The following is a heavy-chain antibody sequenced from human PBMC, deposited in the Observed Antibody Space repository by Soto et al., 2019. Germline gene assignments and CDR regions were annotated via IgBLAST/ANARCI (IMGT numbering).Heavy chain of an antibody. V-gene: IGHV3-9*01. CDR1: GFTFDDYA. D-gene: IGHD6-19*01. Sequence: EVQLVESGGGLVQPGRSLRLSCAASGFTFDDYAMHWVRQAPGKGLEWVSGISWNSGSIGYADSVKGRFTISRDNAKNSLYLQMNSLRAEDTALYYCAKDSDSSGWYLDYWGQGTLVTVSS. CDR3: AKDSDSSGWYLDY. J-gene: IGHJ4*02. CDR2: ISWNSGSI.